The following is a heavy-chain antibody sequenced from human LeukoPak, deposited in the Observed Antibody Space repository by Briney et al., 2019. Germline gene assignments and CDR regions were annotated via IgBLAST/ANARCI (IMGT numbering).Heavy chain of an antibody. V-gene: IGHV3-30*18. D-gene: IGHD6-19*01. CDR2: ISYDGNSI. Sequence: GGSLRLSCAASGFTFSSYGMHWVRQAPGRGLECVAVISYDGNSIFYPDSVKGRFTISRDNSENTLYLQMNSLRAEDTAVYYCAKETSVTGTRDAFDIWGQGTMVTVSS. J-gene: IGHJ3*02. CDR1: GFTFSSYG. CDR3: AKETSVTGTRDAFDI.